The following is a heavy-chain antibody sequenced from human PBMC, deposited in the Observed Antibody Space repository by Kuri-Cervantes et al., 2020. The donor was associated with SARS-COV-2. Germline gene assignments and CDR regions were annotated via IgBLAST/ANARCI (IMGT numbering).Heavy chain of an antibody. CDR2: ISSSSSYI. J-gene: IGHJ3*02. Sequence: GGSLRLSCAASGFTFSSYAMSWVRQAPGKGLEWVSSISSSSSYIYYADSVKGRFTISRDNAKNSLYLQMNSLRAEDTAVYYCARALDFWSGYGAFDIWGQGTMVTVSS. V-gene: IGHV3-21*01. CDR1: GFTFSSYA. D-gene: IGHD3-3*01. CDR3: ARALDFWSGYGAFDI.